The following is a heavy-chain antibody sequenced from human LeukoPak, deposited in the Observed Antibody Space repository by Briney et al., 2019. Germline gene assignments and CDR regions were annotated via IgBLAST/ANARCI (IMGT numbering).Heavy chain of an antibody. CDR3: ARERDSSSWYAFDI. V-gene: IGHV3-48*02. J-gene: IGHJ3*02. D-gene: IGHD6-13*01. Sequence: GGSLRLSCAASGFTFSNYWMNWVRQAPGKGLEWVSHISSSSSSTIYYGDSVKGRFTISRDNAKNSLYLQMNSLRDEDTAVYYCARERDSSSWYAFDIWGQGTMVTVSS. CDR1: GFTFSNYW. CDR2: ISSSSSSTI.